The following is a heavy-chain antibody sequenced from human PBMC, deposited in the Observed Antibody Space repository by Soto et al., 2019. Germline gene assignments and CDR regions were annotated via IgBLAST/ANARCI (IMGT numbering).Heavy chain of an antibody. CDR1: GFTFSSYS. D-gene: IGHD6-19*01. CDR3: AIPGYSSGWPYYYYYGMDV. Sequence: EVQLVESGGGLVQPGGSLRLSCAASGFTFSSYSMNWVRQAPGKGLEWVSYISSSSSTIYYADSVKGRFTISRDNAKNSLYLQMNSLRAEDTAVYYCAIPGYSSGWPYYYYYGMDVWGQGTTVTVSS. V-gene: IGHV3-48*01. CDR2: ISSSSSTI. J-gene: IGHJ6*02.